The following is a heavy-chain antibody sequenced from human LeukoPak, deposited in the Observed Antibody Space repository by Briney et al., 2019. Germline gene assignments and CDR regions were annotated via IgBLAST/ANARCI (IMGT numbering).Heavy chain of an antibody. CDR2: ISYDGSNK. CDR3: ARSQGYYGSGSYSEGNWFDP. D-gene: IGHD3-10*01. V-gene: IGHV3-30*04. Sequence: GRSLRLSCAASGFTFSSYAMHWVRQAPGKGLEWVAVISYDGSNKYYADSVKGRFTISRDNSKNTLYLQMNSLRAEDTAVYYCARSQGYYGSGSYSEGNWFDPWGPGTLVTVSS. J-gene: IGHJ5*02. CDR1: GFTFSSYA.